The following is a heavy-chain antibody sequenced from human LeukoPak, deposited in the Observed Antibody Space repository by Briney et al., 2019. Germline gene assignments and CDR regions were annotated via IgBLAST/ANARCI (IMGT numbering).Heavy chain of an antibody. CDR2: ISSSSSYM. CDR3: AKDYDILTRYYFDY. D-gene: IGHD3-9*01. Sequence: GGSLRLSCAASGFTFSSYNMNWVRQAPGKGLEWVSSISSSSSYMSYTDSVKGRFTISRDNAKNSLYLQMNSLRAEDTAVYYCAKDYDILTRYYFDYWGQGTLVTVSS. CDR1: GFTFSSYN. V-gene: IGHV3-21*01. J-gene: IGHJ4*02.